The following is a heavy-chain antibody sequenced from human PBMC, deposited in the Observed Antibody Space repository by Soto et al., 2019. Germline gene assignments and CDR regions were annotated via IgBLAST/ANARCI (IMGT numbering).Heavy chain of an antibody. CDR1: GYTFTGYY. V-gene: IGHV1-2*02. Sequence: ASVKVSCKASGYTFTGYYMHWVRQAPGQGLEWMGWINPNSGGTNYAQKFQGRVTMTRDTSISTAYMELSSLRAEDTAVYYCARWGGGSWGEWLLPHYYYYYGMDVWGQGTTVTVSS. CDR2: INPNSGGT. D-gene: IGHD3-3*01. J-gene: IGHJ6*02. CDR3: ARWGGGSWGEWLLPHYYYYYGMDV.